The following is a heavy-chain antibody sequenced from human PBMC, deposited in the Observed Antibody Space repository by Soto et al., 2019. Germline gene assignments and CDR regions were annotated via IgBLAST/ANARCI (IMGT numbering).Heavy chain of an antibody. CDR3: ARMVYAPWYYDSSGYYYYFDY. Sequence: SVKVSFKASGGTFSSYAISWVRQAPGQGLEWMGGIIPIFGTANYAQKFQGRVTITADKSTSTAYMELSSLRSEDTAVYYCARMVYAPWYYDSSGYYYYFDYWGQGTLVTVSS. CDR1: GGTFSSYA. J-gene: IGHJ4*02. D-gene: IGHD3-22*01. V-gene: IGHV1-69*06. CDR2: IIPIFGTA.